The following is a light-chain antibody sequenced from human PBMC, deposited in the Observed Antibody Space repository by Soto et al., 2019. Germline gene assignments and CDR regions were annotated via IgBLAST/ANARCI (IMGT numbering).Light chain of an antibody. CDR1: PSVSSSY. J-gene: IGKJ1*01. CDR2: GAS. Sequence: ELVLTQSPGTLSLSPGERATLSCRASPSVSSSYLAWYKQKPGQAPRLLLYGASSRATGIPDRFSGSGSGTDFNLTISSLEPDDGAEYYGQQYGSSPPWTFSQGTKVEIK. V-gene: IGKV3-20*01. CDR3: QQYGSSPPWT.